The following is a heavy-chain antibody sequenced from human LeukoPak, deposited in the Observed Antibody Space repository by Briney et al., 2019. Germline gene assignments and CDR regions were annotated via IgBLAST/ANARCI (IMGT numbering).Heavy chain of an antibody. CDR1: GGTFSSYA. V-gene: IGHV1-69*13. CDR3: ARGGSSGLKGVFDY. J-gene: IGHJ4*02. CDR2: IIPIFGTA. D-gene: IGHD6-19*01. Sequence: GASVKVSCKASGGTFSSYAISWVRQAPGQGLEWMGGIIPIFGTANYAQKFQGRVTITADESTSTAYMELSSLRSEDTAVYYCARGGSSGLKGVFDYWGQGTLVTVSS.